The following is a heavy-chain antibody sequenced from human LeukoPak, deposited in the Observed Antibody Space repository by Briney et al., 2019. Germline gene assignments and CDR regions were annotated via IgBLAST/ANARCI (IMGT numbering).Heavy chain of an antibody. CDR2: IYHSGST. Sequence: SETLSLTCTVSGGSISSSSYYWGWIRQPPGTGLEWIGEIYHSGSTNYNPSLKSRVTISVDTSKNQFSLKLSSVTAADTAVYYCARELEYNYYDSSGYYPDAFDIWGQGTMVTVSS. V-gene: IGHV4-39*07. CDR1: GGSISSSSYY. CDR3: ARELEYNYYDSSGYYPDAFDI. J-gene: IGHJ3*02. D-gene: IGHD3-22*01.